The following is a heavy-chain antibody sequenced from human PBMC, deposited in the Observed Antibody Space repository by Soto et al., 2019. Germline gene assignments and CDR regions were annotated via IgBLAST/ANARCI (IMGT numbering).Heavy chain of an antibody. CDR3: AKDRDYPRDQFHY. D-gene: IGHD2-2*01. CDR1: GFTFTYYA. CDR2: ISANGQGI. J-gene: IGHJ4*02. V-gene: IGHV3-23*01. Sequence: EVQLLESGGGLVQPGGSLRLSCTASGFTFTYYAFSWVRQAPGKGLEWVSAISANGQGIYYADSVRGRFTISRDNSKNTVFLHMDSLRAEDTAVYYCAKDRDYPRDQFHYWGQATLVTVSS.